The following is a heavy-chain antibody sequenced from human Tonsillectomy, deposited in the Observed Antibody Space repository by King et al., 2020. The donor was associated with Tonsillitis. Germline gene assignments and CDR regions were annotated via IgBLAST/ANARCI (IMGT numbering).Heavy chain of an antibody. Sequence: VQLVESGAEVKKPGSSVKVSCKASGGTFSNYVVSWVRQAPGQGLEWMGGIIPIFSTTNYAQKFQVRVTLTADESTSTAYMELSSLRSEDTAVYYCARGPYGDYGGDYYYYYMDVWGKGTTVTVSS. D-gene: IGHD4-17*01. V-gene: IGHV1-69*01. J-gene: IGHJ6*03. CDR2: IIPIFSTT. CDR1: GGTFSNYV. CDR3: ARGPYGDYGGDYYYYYMDV.